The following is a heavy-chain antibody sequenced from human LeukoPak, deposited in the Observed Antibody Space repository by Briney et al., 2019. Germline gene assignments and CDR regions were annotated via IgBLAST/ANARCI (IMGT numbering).Heavy chain of an antibody. CDR3: ATKVDYGGNSFDY. V-gene: IGHV1-24*01. J-gene: IGHJ4*02. D-gene: IGHD4-17*01. Sequence: ASVKVSCKVSGYTLTELSMHWVRQAPGKGLEWMGGFDPEDGETTYAQKFQGRVTMTEDTSTDTAYMELSSLRSEDTAVYYCATKVDYGGNSFDYWGQGTLVTVSS. CDR1: GYTLTELS. CDR2: FDPEDGET.